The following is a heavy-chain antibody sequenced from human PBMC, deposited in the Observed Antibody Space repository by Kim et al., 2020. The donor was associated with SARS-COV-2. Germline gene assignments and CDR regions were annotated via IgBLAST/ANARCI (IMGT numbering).Heavy chain of an antibody. Sequence: ASVKVSCKASGYTFTSYGISWVRQAPGQGLEWMGWISAYNGNTNYAQKLQGRVTMTTDTSTSTAYMELRSLRSDDTAVYYCARLGGSSGWYQSYLLSHGGGYGMDVWGQGTTVTVSS. V-gene: IGHV1-18*04. J-gene: IGHJ6*02. CDR3: ARLGGSSGWYQSYLLSHGGGYGMDV. D-gene: IGHD6-19*01. CDR2: ISAYNGNT. CDR1: GYTFTSYG.